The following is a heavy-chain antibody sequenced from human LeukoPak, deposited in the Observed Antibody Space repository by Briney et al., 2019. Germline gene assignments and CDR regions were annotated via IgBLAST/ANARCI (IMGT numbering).Heavy chain of an antibody. J-gene: IGHJ4*02. Sequence: GGSLRLSCVVSGISLSNYGMTWVRQAPGKGLERVSYISERGGSTTYADSVKGRFTISRDTSLNTLYLQMNNLRAEDTAVYFCAKRGVVIRGILVIGYHQEAYHYDFWGQGVMVTVSS. CDR3: AKRGVVIRGILVIGYHQEAYHYDF. CDR1: GISLSNYG. V-gene: IGHV3-23*01. CDR2: ISERGGST. D-gene: IGHD3-10*01.